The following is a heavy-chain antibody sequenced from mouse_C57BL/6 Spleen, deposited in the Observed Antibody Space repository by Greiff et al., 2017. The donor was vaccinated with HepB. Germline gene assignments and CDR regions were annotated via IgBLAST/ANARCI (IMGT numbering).Heavy chain of an antibody. CDR3: ARSPTIVTFDY. CDR1: GFTFSSYA. Sequence: EVHLVESGGGLVKPGGSLKLSCAASGFTFSSYAMSWVRQTPEKRLEWVATISDGGSYTYYPDNVKGRFTISRDNAKNNLYLQMSHLKSEDTAMYYCARSPTIVTFDYWGQGTTLTVSS. D-gene: IGHD2-5*01. CDR2: ISDGGSYT. V-gene: IGHV5-4*01. J-gene: IGHJ2*01.